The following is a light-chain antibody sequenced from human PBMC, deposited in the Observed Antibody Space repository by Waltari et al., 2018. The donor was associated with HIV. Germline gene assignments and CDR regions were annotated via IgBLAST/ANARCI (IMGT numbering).Light chain of an antibody. J-gene: IGLJ3*02. CDR1: SSNIGSNS. CDR3: AAWDDSLSGWV. Sequence: QSVLTQPPSASGPPGQRVTISCSGRSSNIGSNSVYWYQQLPGTTPKLLIYRNNQRPSGVPDRFSGSKSGTSASLAISGLRSEDEADYYCAAWDDSLSGWVFGGGTKLTVL. CDR2: RNN. V-gene: IGLV1-47*01.